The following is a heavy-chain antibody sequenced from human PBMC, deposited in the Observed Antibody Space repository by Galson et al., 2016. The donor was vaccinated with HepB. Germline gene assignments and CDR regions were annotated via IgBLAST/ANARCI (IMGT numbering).Heavy chain of an antibody. V-gene: IGHV3-53*01. D-gene: IGHD1-14*01. Sequence: SLRLSCATSGFTVSSDYMTWVRQAPGKGLEWVSLIYIGGNTYYGDSVKGRFTVSRVNSKNTLYLQMNYLRAEDTAVYYCATVGGTTYGLRSDAFDIWGQGTMVTVSS. CDR2: IYIGGNT. CDR3: ATVGGTTYGLRSDAFDI. CDR1: GFTVSSDY. J-gene: IGHJ3*02.